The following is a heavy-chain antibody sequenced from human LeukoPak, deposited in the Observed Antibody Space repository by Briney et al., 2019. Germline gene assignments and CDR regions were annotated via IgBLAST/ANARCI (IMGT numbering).Heavy chain of an antibody. CDR1: GFTFSSYG. CDR2: ISYDGSNK. V-gene: IGHV3-30*03. CDR3: ARDPYSSGVNWFDP. J-gene: IGHJ5*02. D-gene: IGHD6-25*01. Sequence: PGRSLRLSCAASGFTFSSYGMHWVRQAPGKGLEWVAVISYDGSNKYYADSVKGRFTISRDNSKNTLYLQMNSLRAEDTAVYYCARDPYSSGVNWFDPWGQGTLVTVSS.